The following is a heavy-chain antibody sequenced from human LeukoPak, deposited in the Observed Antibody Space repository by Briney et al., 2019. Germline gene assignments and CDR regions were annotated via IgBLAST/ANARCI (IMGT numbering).Heavy chain of an antibody. CDR1: GFTFSTYS. CDR3: VRGYSFGPYGMDV. D-gene: IGHD2-15*01. Sequence: PGGSLRLSCAASGFTFSTYSMSWVRQAPGKGLECVSAISDSGGSTYYADSVKGRFTISRDNSKNTLYLQMSSLRAEDTAVYFCVRGYSFGPYGMDVWGQGTTVTVSS. CDR2: ISDSGGST. V-gene: IGHV3-23*01. J-gene: IGHJ6*02.